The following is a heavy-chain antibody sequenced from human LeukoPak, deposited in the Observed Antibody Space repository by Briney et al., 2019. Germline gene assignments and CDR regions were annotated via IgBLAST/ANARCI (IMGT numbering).Heavy chain of an antibody. CDR3: ARGLNYYDSSGSLYYCYGMDV. CDR2: INHSGST. D-gene: IGHD3-22*01. CDR1: GGSFSGYY. J-gene: IGHJ6*02. Sequence: PSETLSLTCAVYGGSFSGYYWSWIRQPPGKGLEWIGEINHSGSTNYNPSLKSRVTISVDTSKNQFSLKLSSVTAADTAVYYCARGLNYYDSSGSLYYCYGMDVWGQGTTVTVSS. V-gene: IGHV4-34*01.